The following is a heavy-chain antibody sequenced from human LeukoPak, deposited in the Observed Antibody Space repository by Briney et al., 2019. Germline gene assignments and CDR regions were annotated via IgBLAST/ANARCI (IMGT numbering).Heavy chain of an antibody. J-gene: IGHJ4*02. D-gene: IGHD2-8*01. CDR3: ARRSGGAMVYDIYGELDY. CDR1: GYSFTSYW. V-gene: IGHV5-51*01. Sequence: GESLKISCKGSGYSFTSYWIGWVRQMPGKGLEWMGIIYPGDPDTRYSPSFQGQVTISADKSISTAYLQWSSLKASDTAMYYCARRSGGAMVYDIYGELDYWGQGTLVTVSS. CDR2: IYPGDPDT.